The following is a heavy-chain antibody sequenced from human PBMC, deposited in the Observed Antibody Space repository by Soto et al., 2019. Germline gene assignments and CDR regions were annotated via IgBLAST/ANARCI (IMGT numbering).Heavy chain of an antibody. Sequence: PGESLKISCQVSGYSFASYWIGWVRQMPGKDLEWMEIIYPGDSDTRYSPSFQGQVTISADKSLRTAYLQWTSLKASDTALYYCARTRSFTLGFYYDGMDVWGQGTTVTVSS. J-gene: IGHJ6*02. CDR2: IYPGDSDT. V-gene: IGHV5-51*01. D-gene: IGHD6-6*01. CDR1: GYSFASYW. CDR3: ARTRSFTLGFYYDGMDV.